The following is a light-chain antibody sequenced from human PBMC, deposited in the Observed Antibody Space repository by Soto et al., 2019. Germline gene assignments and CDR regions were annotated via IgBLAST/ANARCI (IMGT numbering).Light chain of an antibody. CDR1: QSVASDF. J-gene: IGKJ4*01. CDR2: GSS. CDR3: QQYCCSPLT. V-gene: IGKV3-20*01. Sequence: EIVLTQSPGTLSLSPGDGVTLSCRASQSVASDFLAWYQQKPGQAPRLLIYGSSARAPGIPDRFSGGGSGTDFTLTISRLEPEDFAVYYCQQYCCSPLTFGGGTKVEIK.